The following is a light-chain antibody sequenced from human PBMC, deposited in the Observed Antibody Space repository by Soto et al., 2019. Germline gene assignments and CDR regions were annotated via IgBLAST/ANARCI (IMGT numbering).Light chain of an antibody. CDR2: AVT. CDR3: SAYTSTNTVI. CDR1: SSDFGGHNL. Sequence: QSALTQPASVSGSPGRSVSISCTTSSSDFGGHNLVSWYQHHPGRAPNLLIYAVTNRPSGVPDRFSGSKSGSTASLIISGLRSEDEADYYCSAYTSTNTVIFGGGTKLTVL. V-gene: IGLV2-14*03. J-gene: IGLJ2*01.